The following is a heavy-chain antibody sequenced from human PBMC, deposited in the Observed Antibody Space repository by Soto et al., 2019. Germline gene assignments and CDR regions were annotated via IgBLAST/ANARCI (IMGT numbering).Heavy chain of an antibody. V-gene: IGHV3-33*01. Sequence: QVPLVESGGGVVQPGTSLRLSCEASGFTFSGFGMHWVRQAPGKGLEWVAVIWYDGSKKYYADCVKGRFTISRDNSKNALYLQMNSLWSEDTAVYYCARGRGGSYGGNSAHFDIWGQGTLVTVSS. D-gene: IGHD4-17*01. CDR1: GFTFSGFG. J-gene: IGHJ3*02. CDR2: IWYDGSKK. CDR3: ARGRGGSYGGNSAHFDI.